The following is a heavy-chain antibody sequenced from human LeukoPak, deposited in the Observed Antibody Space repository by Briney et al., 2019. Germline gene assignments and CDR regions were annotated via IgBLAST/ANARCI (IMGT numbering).Heavy chain of an antibody. CDR2: VKQDESEK. J-gene: IGHJ3*02. D-gene: IGHD3-22*01. CDR1: GFTFSNYW. Sequence: GGSLRLSCAASGFTFSNYWMSWVRQAPGKGLEWVANVKQDESEKHYVDSVKGRFTISRDNAKSSLYLRMDSLRVEDTAVYYCARDRDYHDDRTDYYYDAFDIWGQGTTVTVSS. V-gene: IGHV3-7*01. CDR3: ARDRDYHDDRTDYYYDAFDI.